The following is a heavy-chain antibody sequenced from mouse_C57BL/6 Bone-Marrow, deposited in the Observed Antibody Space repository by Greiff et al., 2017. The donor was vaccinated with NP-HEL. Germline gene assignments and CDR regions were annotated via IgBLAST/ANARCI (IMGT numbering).Heavy chain of an antibody. CDR1: GYTFTSYW. V-gene: IGHV1-69*01. Sequence: QVQLQQPGAELVMPGASVKLSCKASGYTFTSYWMHWVKQRPGQGLEWIGEIDPSDSYTNYNQKFKGKSTLTVDKSSSTAYMQLSSLTSEDSAVYYCAREGHSFRRNFDYWGQGTTLTVSS. D-gene: IGHD6-1*01. CDR3: AREGHSFRRNFDY. CDR2: IDPSDSYT. J-gene: IGHJ2*01.